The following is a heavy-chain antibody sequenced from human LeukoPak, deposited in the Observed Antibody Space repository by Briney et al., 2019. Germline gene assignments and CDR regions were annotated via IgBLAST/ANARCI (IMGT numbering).Heavy chain of an antibody. CDR2: INPSGGST. D-gene: IGHD3-22*01. Sequence: ASVKVSCKASGYTFTSYYMHWVRQAPGQGLEWMGIINPSGGSTSYAQKFQGRVTMTRDMSTSTVYMELSSLRSEDTAVYYCARDRYDSSGYYRYYHWGQGTLVTVPS. CDR1: GYTFTSYY. V-gene: IGHV1-46*01. CDR3: ARDRYDSSGYYRYYH. J-gene: IGHJ5*02.